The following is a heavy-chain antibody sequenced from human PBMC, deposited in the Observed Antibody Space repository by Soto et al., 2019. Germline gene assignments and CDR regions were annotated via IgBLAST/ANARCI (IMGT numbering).Heavy chain of an antibody. J-gene: IGHJ4*02. D-gene: IGHD6-19*01. V-gene: IGHV3-23*01. CDR1: GFTFSSYA. CDR3: AKSIGSYSSGWSARNLFDY. Sequence: EVQLLESGGGLVQPGGSLRLSCAASGFTFSSYAMSWVRQAPGKGLEWVSAISGSGGSTYYADSVKGRFTISRDNSKNTLYLQMNSLRAEDTAVYYCAKSIGSYSSGWSARNLFDYWGQGTLVTVSS. CDR2: ISGSGGST.